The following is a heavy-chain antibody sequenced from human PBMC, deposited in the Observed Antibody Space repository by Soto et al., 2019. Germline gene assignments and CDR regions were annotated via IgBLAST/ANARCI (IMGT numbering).Heavy chain of an antibody. D-gene: IGHD3-16*01. V-gene: IGHV1-18*01. J-gene: IGHJ4*01. CDR3: ARDIVGDVWGTCSAAWSEVSGFYY. CDR1: GYTFTGNG. CDR2: ISAYNGNT. Sequence: ASVKVTSEASGYTFTGNGISWGRQAPGQGLEWMGWISAYNGNTNYAQKLQGRVTMTTDTSTSTAYMELRSLRSDDTAVYYCARDIVGDVWGTCSAAWSEVSGFYYWG.